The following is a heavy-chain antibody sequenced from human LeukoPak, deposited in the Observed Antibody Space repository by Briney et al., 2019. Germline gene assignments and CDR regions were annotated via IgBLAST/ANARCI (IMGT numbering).Heavy chain of an antibody. CDR2: FDPEDGET. Sequence: ASVKVSCKVSGYTLTELSMHWVRQAPGKGLEWMGGFDPEDGETIYAQKFQGRVTMTDDTSTDTAYMELSSLRSEDTAAYYCATDHPIYCSGGSCYKIPGVWGQGTLVTVSS. CDR3: ATDHPIYCSGGSCYKIPGV. CDR1: GYTLTELS. D-gene: IGHD2-15*01. V-gene: IGHV1-24*01. J-gene: IGHJ4*02.